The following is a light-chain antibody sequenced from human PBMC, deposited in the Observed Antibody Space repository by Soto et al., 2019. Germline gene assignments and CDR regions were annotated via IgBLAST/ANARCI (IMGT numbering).Light chain of an antibody. V-gene: IGLV2-14*01. Sequence: QSALTQPASVSGSPGQSITISCTGTSSDVGGYNYVSWYQQHPGKAPKLMIYDVSNRPSGVSPRFSGSKSDNTASLTISGLQAEDEADYYCSSYTSSSTLVFGTGTKLTVL. CDR2: DVS. CDR3: SSYTSSSTLV. J-gene: IGLJ1*01. CDR1: SSDVGGYNY.